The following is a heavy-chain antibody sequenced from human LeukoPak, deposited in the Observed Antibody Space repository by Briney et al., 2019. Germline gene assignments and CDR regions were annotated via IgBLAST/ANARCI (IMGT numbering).Heavy chain of an antibody. Sequence: ASVKVSYKASGYTFTSYGISWVRQAPGQGLEWMGWISAYNGNTNYAQKLQGRVTMTTDTSTSTAYMELRSLRSDDTAVYYCARDEEPYCSGGSCYSALDYWGQGTLVTVSS. CDR1: GYTFTSYG. CDR3: ARDEEPYCSGGSCYSALDY. D-gene: IGHD2-15*01. V-gene: IGHV1-18*04. J-gene: IGHJ4*02. CDR2: ISAYNGNT.